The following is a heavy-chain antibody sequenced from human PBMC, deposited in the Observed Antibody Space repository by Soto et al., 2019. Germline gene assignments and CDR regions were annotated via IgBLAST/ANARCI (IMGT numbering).Heavy chain of an antibody. J-gene: IGHJ6*03. CDR3: ARAREYYGSGSYYKGSYYYYYMDV. CDR2: INHSGST. Sequence: SETLSLTCAVYGGSFSGYYWSWIRQPPGKGLEWIGEINHSGSTNYNPSLKSRVTISVDTSKNQFSLKLSSVTAADTAVYYCARAREYYGSGSYYKGSYYYYYMDVWGKGTTVTVSS. V-gene: IGHV4-34*01. CDR1: GGSFSGYY. D-gene: IGHD3-10*01.